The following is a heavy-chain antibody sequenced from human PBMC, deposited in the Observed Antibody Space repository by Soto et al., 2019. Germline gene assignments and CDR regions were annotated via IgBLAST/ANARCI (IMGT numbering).Heavy chain of an antibody. V-gene: IGHV1-69*01. CDR3: ETVFVVLSVRYGGFTGFDP. CDR1: GGTFRSYS. CDR2: ILPISGTT. Sequence: QVQLVQSGAEVKKPGSSVKVSCKASGGTFRSYSVSWVRQAPGQGLEWMGGILPISGTTDYAQKFRGRLTITADESATTAYMDLSNLSSEDTAVYYCETVFVVLSVRYGGFTGFDPWGQGTLVIVSP. J-gene: IGHJ5*02. D-gene: IGHD2-21*02.